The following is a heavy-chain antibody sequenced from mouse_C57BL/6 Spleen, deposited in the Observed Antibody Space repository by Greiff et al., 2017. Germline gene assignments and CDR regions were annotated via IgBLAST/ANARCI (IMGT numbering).Heavy chain of an antibody. Sequence: QVQLQQSGAELVKPGASVKISCKASGYAFSSYWMNWVKQRPGKGLEWIVQIYPGDGDTNYNGKFKGKATLTADKSSSTAYMQLSSLTSEDSAVYFCARSGSSGYFFDYWGQGTTLTVSS. V-gene: IGHV1-80*01. CDR2: IYPGDGDT. CDR1: GYAFSSYW. J-gene: IGHJ2*01. D-gene: IGHD3-2*02. CDR3: ARSGSSGYFFDY.